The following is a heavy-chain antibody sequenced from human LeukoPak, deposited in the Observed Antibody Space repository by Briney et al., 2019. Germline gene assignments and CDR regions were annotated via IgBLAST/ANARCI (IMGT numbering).Heavy chain of an antibody. V-gene: IGHV3-7*01. CDR2: IKEDGGEK. D-gene: IGHD6-19*01. CDR3: ARGIAVADAFDI. CDR1: GFTFSRYW. J-gene: IGHJ3*02. Sequence: GGSLRLSCAASGFTFSRYWMSWVRQAPGKGLEWVANIKEDGGEKFHVDSVKGRFTISRDNAKNSLYLQMNSLRAEDTAVYYCARGIAVADAFDIWGQGTMVTVSS.